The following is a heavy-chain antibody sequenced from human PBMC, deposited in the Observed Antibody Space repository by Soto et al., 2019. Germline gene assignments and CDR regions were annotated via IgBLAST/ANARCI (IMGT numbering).Heavy chain of an antibody. V-gene: IGHV3-15*01. CDR1: GFTFSNAW. CDR2: IKSKTDGGTT. D-gene: IGHD3-3*01. Sequence: GGSLRLSCAASGFTFSNAWMSWVRQAPGKGLEWVGRIKSKTDGGTTDYAAPVKGRFTISRDDSKNTLYLQMNSLKTEDTAVYYCTIRSITIFGVVIIEVCGQGTPVTVYS. CDR3: TIRSITIFGVVIIEV. J-gene: IGHJ6*02.